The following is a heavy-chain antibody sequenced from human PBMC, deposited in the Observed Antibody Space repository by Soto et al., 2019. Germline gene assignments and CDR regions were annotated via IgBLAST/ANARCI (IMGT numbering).Heavy chain of an antibody. Sequence: GGALRVSCVASGFTFISYSINLIRHAPWKGREWVSSISSSSSYIYYADSVKGRFTISRDNAKNSLYLQMNSLRAEDTAVYYCARANLGEQWLTQLYFYYYYGMDVWGQGTTVTVSS. CDR1: GFTFISYS. CDR3: ARANLGEQWLTQLYFYYYYGMDV. V-gene: IGHV3-21*01. D-gene: IGHD6-19*01. J-gene: IGHJ6*02. CDR2: ISSSSSYI.